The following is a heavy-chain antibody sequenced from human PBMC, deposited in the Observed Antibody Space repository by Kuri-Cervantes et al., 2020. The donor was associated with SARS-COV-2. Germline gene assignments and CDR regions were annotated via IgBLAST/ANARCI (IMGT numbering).Heavy chain of an antibody. Sequence: ESLKISCTVSGGSISSSSYYWGWIRQPPGKGLEWIGSIYYSGSTYYNPSLKSRVTISVDTSMTQFSLKLSSVTAADTAMYFCARGNGAVATSGYWYFDLWGRGTLVTVSS. V-gene: IGHV4-39*07. J-gene: IGHJ2*01. CDR3: ARGNGAVATSGYWYFDL. CDR1: GGSISSSSYY. CDR2: IYYSGST. D-gene: IGHD6-19*01.